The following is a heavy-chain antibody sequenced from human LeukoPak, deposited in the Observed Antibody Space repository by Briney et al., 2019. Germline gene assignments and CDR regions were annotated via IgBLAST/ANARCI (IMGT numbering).Heavy chain of an antibody. D-gene: IGHD3-3*01. J-gene: IGHJ6*02. CDR3: ARHLRFLEWLSHSSGGMDV. CDR2: IYHSGST. V-gene: IGHV4-30-2*02. CDR1: GGSISSGGYS. Sequence: PSETLSLTCAVSGGSISSGGYSWSWIRQPPGKGLEWIGYIYHSGSTYYNPSLKSRVTISVDTSKNQFSLKLSSVTAADTAVYYCARHLRFLEWLSHSSGGMDVWGQGTTVTVSS.